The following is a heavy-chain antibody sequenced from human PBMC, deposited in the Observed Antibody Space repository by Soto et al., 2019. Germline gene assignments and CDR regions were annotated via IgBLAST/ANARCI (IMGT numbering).Heavy chain of an antibody. D-gene: IGHD2-2*01. CDR2: TSYSGST. Sequence: QVQLQESGPGLVKPSETLSLTCRISGGSISSYYWNWNRQAPGKGLEWIGFTSYSGSTNYNPALTRRVTISVDTSNAQMSLMLYSVTAADTAGYYWARVQSTSWGHYYAVDVWGQGTTVTVSS. CDR3: ARVQSTSWGHYYAVDV. V-gene: IGHV4-59*01. CDR1: GGSISSYY. J-gene: IGHJ6*01.